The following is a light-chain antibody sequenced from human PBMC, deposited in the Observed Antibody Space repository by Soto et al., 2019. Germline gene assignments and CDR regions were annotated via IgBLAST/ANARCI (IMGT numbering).Light chain of an antibody. J-gene: IGKJ5*01. CDR1: QRLGAD. Sequence: EIVLAQSPVTLSLSPGDRATLSCRASQRLGADLARYQQRPGQAPRLLIYDASTRASGIPARFSGSESGADVTLTINSLEPEDFALDYCQQRGTFGQGTRL. CDR3: QQRGT. V-gene: IGKV3-11*01. CDR2: DAS.